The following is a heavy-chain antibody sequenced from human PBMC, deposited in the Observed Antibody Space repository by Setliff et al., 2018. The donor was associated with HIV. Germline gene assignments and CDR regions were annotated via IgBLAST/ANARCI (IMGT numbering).Heavy chain of an antibody. CDR1: GYTFTSYG. CDR3: ARDPPSSGWYRADY. J-gene: IGHJ4*02. CDR2: ISAYNGNT. D-gene: IGHD6-19*01. Sequence: ASVKVSCKASGYTFTSYGISWVRQAPGQGLEWMGWISAYNGNTDYAQKLQGRVTLTTDTSTSTAYMELRSLRSDDTAVYYCARDPPSSGWYRADYWGQVTLVTVSS. V-gene: IGHV1-18*01.